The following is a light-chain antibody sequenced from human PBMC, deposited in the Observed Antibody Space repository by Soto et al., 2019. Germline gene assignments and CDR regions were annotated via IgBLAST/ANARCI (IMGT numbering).Light chain of an antibody. V-gene: IGKV1-39*01. CDR1: QSISSY. CDR3: QQSYSTPWT. CDR2: AAS. Sequence: DIQMTQSPSSLSASVGDRVTITCRASQSISSYLNWYQQKPGKAPKLLIYAASTSQSGVPSRFSGSGSGTDFTLTISSLQPEDFATYYCQQSYSTPWTFGQGTKLEIK. J-gene: IGKJ1*01.